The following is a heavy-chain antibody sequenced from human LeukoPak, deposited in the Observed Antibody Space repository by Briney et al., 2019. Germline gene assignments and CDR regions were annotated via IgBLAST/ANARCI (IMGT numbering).Heavy chain of an antibody. D-gene: IGHD2-2*02. Sequence: GESLKISCKGSGYSSLDYWIDWVRQMPGKGPELMGLIFPHDSDIKYSPSFQGQVTISVDKSISSAYVQWGSLKASDTAMYYCARFGIRGCISNTKCYTSFFYYGMDVWGQGTTVTVSS. J-gene: IGHJ6*02. CDR2: IFPHDSDI. V-gene: IGHV5-51*01. CDR1: GYSSLDYW. CDR3: ARFGIRGCISNTKCYTSFFYYGMDV.